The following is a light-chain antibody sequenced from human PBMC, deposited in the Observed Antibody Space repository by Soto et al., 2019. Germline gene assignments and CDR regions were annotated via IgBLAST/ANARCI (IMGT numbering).Light chain of an antibody. CDR3: AAWDDRLYGNV. V-gene: IGLV2-8*01. J-gene: IGLJ1*01. Sequence: QSVLTQPPSASGSPGQSVTISCTGTSSDVGGYNYVSWYQQHPGKAPKLMIYEVSKRPSGVPDRFSGSKSGNTASLSVSGLQAEDEADYYCAAWDDRLYGNVFGTGTKVTVL. CDR2: EVS. CDR1: SSDVGGYNY.